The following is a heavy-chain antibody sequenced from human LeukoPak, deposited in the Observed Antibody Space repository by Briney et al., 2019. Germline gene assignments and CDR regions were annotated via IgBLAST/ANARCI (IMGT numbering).Heavy chain of an antibody. V-gene: IGHV3-23*01. CDR1: GFTFSSYA. J-gene: IGHJ5*02. D-gene: IGHD6-19*01. CDR3: AKDFVFGSGWPSWFDP. Sequence: GGSLRLSCAASGFTFSSYAMSWVRQAPGKGLEWVSAISGSGGSTYYADSVKGRFTISRDNSKNTLYLQMNSLRAEDTAVYYCAKDFVFGSGWPSWFDPWGQGTLVTVSS. CDR2: ISGSGGST.